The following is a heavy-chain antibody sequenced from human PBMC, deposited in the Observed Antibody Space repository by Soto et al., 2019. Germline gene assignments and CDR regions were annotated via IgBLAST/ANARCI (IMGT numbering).Heavy chain of an antibody. CDR2: IYYSGST. Sequence: SETLSLTCTVSGGSISSYYWSWIRQPPGKGLEWIGYIYYSGSTNYNPSLKSRVTISVDTSKNQFSLKLSSVTAADTAVYYCAREGRDGYKDYWGQGTLVTVSS. D-gene: IGHD5-12*01. CDR3: AREGRDGYKDY. CDR1: GGSISSYY. V-gene: IGHV4-59*01. J-gene: IGHJ4*02.